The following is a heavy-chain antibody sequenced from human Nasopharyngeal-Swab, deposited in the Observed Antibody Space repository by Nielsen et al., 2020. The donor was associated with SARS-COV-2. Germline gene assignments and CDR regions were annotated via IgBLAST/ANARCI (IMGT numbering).Heavy chain of an antibody. D-gene: IGHD2-15*01. CDR1: GFTFSDSA. CDR3: TRCGGGCYSGRDY. V-gene: IGHV3-73*01. Sequence: GESLKISCAASGFTFSDSAIHWVRQASGEGLEWDARIRSKGNNYATAYSASVKGRFIIFRDDPTNTAYLQMNSLKTEDTAMYYCTRCGGGCYSGRDYWGQGTLVTVSS. CDR2: IRSKGNNYAT. J-gene: IGHJ4*02.